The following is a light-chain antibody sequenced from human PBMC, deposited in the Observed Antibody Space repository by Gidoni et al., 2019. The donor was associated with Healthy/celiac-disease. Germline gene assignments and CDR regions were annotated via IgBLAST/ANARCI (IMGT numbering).Light chain of an antibody. Sequence: QAALTQPASASASPRQSIIISCTGTSSDVGSYNLVSWYQQHPGKAPKLMIYEGSKRPSGVSNRFSGSKSGNTASLTISGLQAEDEADYYCCSYAGSSTPYVFGTGTKVTVL. J-gene: IGLJ1*01. CDR2: EGS. CDR3: CSYAGSSTPYV. V-gene: IGLV2-23*01. CDR1: SSDVGSYNL.